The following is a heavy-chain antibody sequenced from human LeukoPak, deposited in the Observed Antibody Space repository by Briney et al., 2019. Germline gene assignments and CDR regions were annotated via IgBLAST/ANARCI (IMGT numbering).Heavy chain of an antibody. V-gene: IGHV4-39*07. D-gene: IGHD3-10*01. Sequence: SETLSLTCTVSGGSISSSSYYWGWIRQPPGKGLEWIGSIYYSGSTNYNPSLKSRVTISVDTSKNQFSLKLSSVTAADTAVYYCARVNGEELEHSSNPATFDYWGQGTLVTVSS. CDR2: IYYSGST. J-gene: IGHJ4*02. CDR1: GGSISSSSYY. CDR3: ARVNGEELEHSSNPATFDY.